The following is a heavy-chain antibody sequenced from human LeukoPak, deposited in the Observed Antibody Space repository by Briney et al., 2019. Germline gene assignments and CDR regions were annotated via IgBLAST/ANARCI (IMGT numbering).Heavy chain of an antibody. CDR3: ARYDVWGSYRAFDY. Sequence: SETLSLTCTVSGGSLTNYFWGWIRLTPGKGLEWIGSISYNEGSNYNRFLKNRVTISVDISENQFSLKLNSVTAADTAVYFCARYDVWGSYRAFDYWGQGTLVTVSS. D-gene: IGHD3-16*02. J-gene: IGHJ4*02. V-gene: IGHV4-59*01. CDR2: ISYNEGS. CDR1: GGSLTNYF.